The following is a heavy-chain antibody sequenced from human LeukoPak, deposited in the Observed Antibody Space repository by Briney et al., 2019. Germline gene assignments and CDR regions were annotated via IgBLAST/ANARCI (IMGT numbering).Heavy chain of an antibody. D-gene: IGHD3-10*01. J-gene: IGHJ5*02. CDR2: INHSGST. CDR1: GGSFSGYY. CDR3: ARPRGKRNWFDP. Sequence: SETLSLTCAVDGGSFSGYYWSWIRQPPGKGLEWIGEINHSGSTNYNPSLKSRVTISVDTSKNQFSLKLSSVTAADTAVYYCARPRGKRNWFDPWGQGTLVTVSS. V-gene: IGHV4-34*01.